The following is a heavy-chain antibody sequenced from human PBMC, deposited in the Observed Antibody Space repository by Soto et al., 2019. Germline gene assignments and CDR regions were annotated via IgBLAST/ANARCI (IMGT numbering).Heavy chain of an antibody. J-gene: IGHJ4*02. CDR3: AKDLAAAGLFDY. CDR2: ISYDGSNK. V-gene: IGHV3-30*18. Sequence: GGSLRLSCAASGFTFSSYCRHWVRQATGKGLEWVAVISYDGSNKYYADSVKGRFTISRDNSKNTLYLQMNSLRAEDTAVYYCAKDLAAAGLFDYWGQGTLVTVSS. D-gene: IGHD6-13*01. CDR1: GFTFSSYC.